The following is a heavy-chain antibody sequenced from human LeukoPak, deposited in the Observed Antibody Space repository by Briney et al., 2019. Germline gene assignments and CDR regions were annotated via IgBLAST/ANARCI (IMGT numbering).Heavy chain of an antibody. V-gene: IGHV1-2*02. CDR1: GYTFTSYD. D-gene: IGHD3-22*01. CDR2: INPNSGGT. CDR3: ARRHYYDSSGYSDY. J-gene: IGHJ4*02. Sequence: ASVKVSCKASGYTFTSYDINWVRQATGQGLEWMGWINPNSGGTNYAQKFQGRVTMTRDTSISTAYMELSRLRSDDTAVYYCARRHYYDSSGYSDYWGQGTLVTVSS.